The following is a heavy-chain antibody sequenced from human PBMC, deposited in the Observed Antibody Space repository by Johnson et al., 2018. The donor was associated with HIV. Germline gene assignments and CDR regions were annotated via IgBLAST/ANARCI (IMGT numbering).Heavy chain of an antibody. CDR3: ARVRVGAILAYAFDI. CDR1: GFSVSNYY. D-gene: IGHD2-15*01. V-gene: IGHV3-30*03. CDR2: ISYDGSNK. Sequence: QVQLVESGGNLVQLGGSLRLSCAASGFSVSNYYMSWVRQAPGKGLEWVAVISYDGSNKYYADSVKGRFTISRDNSKDTLYLQVNSLRAEDTAVYYSARVRVGAILAYAFDIWGQGTMVTVSS. J-gene: IGHJ3*02.